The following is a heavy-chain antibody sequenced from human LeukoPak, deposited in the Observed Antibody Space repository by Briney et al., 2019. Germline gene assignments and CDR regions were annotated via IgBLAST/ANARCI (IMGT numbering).Heavy chain of an antibody. D-gene: IGHD2-21*02. V-gene: IGHV3-33*01. CDR2: IWYDGSNK. J-gene: IGHJ4*02. Sequence: GGSLRLSCAASGFTFSNHGMHWVRQAPGKGPEWVALIWYDGSNKYYGESVKGRFTISRDNSKNTVYLQMNSLRAEDTGVYYCARDRLEAVTDDDYFDYWGQGTLVTVSS. CDR3: ARDRLEAVTDDDYFDY. CDR1: GFTFSNHG.